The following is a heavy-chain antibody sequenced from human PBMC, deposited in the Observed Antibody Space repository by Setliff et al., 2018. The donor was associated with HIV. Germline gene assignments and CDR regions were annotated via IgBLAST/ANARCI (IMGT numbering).Heavy chain of an antibody. V-gene: IGHV4-34*01. CDR1: GGSFSGYY. CDR2: INHSGST. J-gene: IGHJ4*02. CDR3: AGHFYYSGSGIWAGLDS. D-gene: IGHD3-10*01. Sequence: SETLSLTCAVYGGSFSGYYWSWIRQPPGKGLEWIGEINHSGSTNYNPSLKSRVTISVDTSKNQFSLKLSSVTAADTAVYYCAGHFYYSGSGIWAGLDSWGQGTLVTVSS.